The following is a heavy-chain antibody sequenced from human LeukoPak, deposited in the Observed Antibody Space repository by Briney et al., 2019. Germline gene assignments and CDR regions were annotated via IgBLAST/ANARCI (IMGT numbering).Heavy chain of an antibody. V-gene: IGHV3-48*03. CDR1: GFTFSSYE. CDR3: ARGALYYYDSSGYSPPDY. J-gene: IGHJ4*02. CDR2: ISSSGSTI. D-gene: IGHD3-22*01. Sequence: PGGSLRLSCAASGFTFSSYEMNWVRQAPGKGLEWVSYISSSGSTIYYADSVKGRFTISRDNAKNSPYLQMNSLRAEDTAVYYCARGALYYYDSSGYSPPDYWGQGTLVTVSS.